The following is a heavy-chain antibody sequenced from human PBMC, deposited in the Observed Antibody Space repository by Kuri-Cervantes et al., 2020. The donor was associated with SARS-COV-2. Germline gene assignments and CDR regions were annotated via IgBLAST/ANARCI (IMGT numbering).Heavy chain of an antibody. D-gene: IGHD3-10*01. CDR1: GGSISSYY. CDR2: NYTSGST. CDR3: AGDWLRGVINY. J-gene: IGHJ4*02. V-gene: IGHV4-4*07. Sequence: SETLSLTCTVSGGSISSYYWSWIRQPAGKGLEWIGRNYTSGSTNYNPSLKSRVTISVETSTNQFSLKLSSVTAADTAVYYCAGDWLRGVINYWGQGTLVTVSS.